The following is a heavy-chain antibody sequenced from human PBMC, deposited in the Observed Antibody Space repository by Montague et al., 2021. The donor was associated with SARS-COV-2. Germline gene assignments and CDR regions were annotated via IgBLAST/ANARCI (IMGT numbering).Heavy chain of an antibody. CDR2: MYVIGNSNT. D-gene: IGHD4-17*01. Sequence: SETLSLTCSVSGGSISGFYWSWIRRSPGKGLEWLGFMYVIGNSNTNYNPSVKSRVSMSADTSRNEFLLRLSSVTAEDTAVYFCSTSYGGYHSSFDFWGQGVLVTVSS. V-gene: IGHV4-4*08. J-gene: IGHJ4*02. CDR1: GGSISGFY. CDR3: STSYGGYHSSFDF.